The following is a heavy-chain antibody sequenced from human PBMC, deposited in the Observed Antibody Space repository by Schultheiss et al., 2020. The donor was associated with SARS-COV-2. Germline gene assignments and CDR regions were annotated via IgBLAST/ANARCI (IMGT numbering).Heavy chain of an antibody. D-gene: IGHD3-16*01. J-gene: IGHJ4*02. CDR3: ARHTYDMRDPNSYYFDY. V-gene: IGHV4-61*01. CDR2: IYYSGST. Sequence: SQTLSLTCTVSGGSVSSGSYYWSWIRQPPGKGLEWIGYIYYSGSTYYNPSLKSRVTISVDTSENQFSLKLSSVTGTDTAVYYCARHTYDMRDPNSYYFDYWGQGTLVTVSS. CDR1: GGSVSSGSYY.